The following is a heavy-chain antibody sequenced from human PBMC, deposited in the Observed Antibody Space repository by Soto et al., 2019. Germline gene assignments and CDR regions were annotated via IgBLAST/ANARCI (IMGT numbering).Heavy chain of an antibody. V-gene: IGHV3-53*04. CDR2: LHSGGDT. CDR1: GIPVSSNY. CDR3: ASDGPSYYASSMDV. D-gene: IGHD3-10*01. J-gene: IGHJ6*02. Sequence: EVQLVESGGGLVQPGGSLRLSCVASGIPVSSNYMTWVRQAPGKGLEWVSVLHSGGDTYYANSVKGRFTISRHDSTDTVILQMNSLPAEDPAVYYCASDGPSYYASSMDVWGQGTTVTVSS.